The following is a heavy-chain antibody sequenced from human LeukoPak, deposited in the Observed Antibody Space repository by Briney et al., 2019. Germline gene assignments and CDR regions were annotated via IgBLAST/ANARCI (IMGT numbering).Heavy chain of an antibody. Sequence: SETLSLTCTVSGGSISSGSYYWSWIRQPAGKGLEWIGRIYTSGSTNYNPSLKSRVTISVDTSKNQFSLKLSSVTAADTAVYYCARGYEALGVVIAPESDAFDIWGQGTMVTVSS. V-gene: IGHV4-61*02. CDR1: GGSISSGSYY. CDR3: ARGYEALGVVIAPESDAFDI. J-gene: IGHJ3*02. CDR2: IYTSGST. D-gene: IGHD2-21*01.